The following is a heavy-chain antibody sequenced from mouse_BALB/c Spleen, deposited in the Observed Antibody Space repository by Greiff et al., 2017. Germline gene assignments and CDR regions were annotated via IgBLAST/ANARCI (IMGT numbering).Heavy chain of an antibody. D-gene: IGHD2-3*01. J-gene: IGHJ3*01. CDR3: ASLRWLLRFAY. Sequence: EVMLVESGGGLVKPGGSLKLSCAASGFAFSSYDMSWVRQTPEKRLEWVAYISSGGGSTYYPDTVKGRFTISRDNAKNTLYLQMSSLKSEDTAMYYCASLRWLLRFAYWGQGTLVTVSA. V-gene: IGHV5-12-1*01. CDR1: GFAFSSYD. CDR2: ISSGGGST.